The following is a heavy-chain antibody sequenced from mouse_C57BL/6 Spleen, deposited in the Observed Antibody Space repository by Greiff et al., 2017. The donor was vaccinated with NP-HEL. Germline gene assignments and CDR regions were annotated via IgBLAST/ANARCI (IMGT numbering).Heavy chain of an antibody. Sequence: EVQRVESGPELVKPGASVKISCKASGYSFTGYFMNWVKQSHGKSLEWIGRINPYNGDTFYNQKFKGKATLTVDKSSSTAHMELLSLTSEDFAVYYCAREDHYYGSSEAMDYWGQGTSVTVSS. CDR1: GYSFTGYF. CDR2: INPYNGDT. CDR3: AREDHYYGSSEAMDY. D-gene: IGHD1-1*01. V-gene: IGHV1-37*01. J-gene: IGHJ4*01.